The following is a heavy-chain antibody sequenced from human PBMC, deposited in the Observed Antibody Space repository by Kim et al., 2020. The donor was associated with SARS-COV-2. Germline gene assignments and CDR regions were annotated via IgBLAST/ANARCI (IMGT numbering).Heavy chain of an antibody. V-gene: IGHV1-24*01. D-gene: IGHD3-22*01. J-gene: IGHJ3*02. CDR1: GDSVTELP. Sequence: ASVKVSCKVSGDSVTELPMHWVRQAPRKGLEWMGAFDPRKGEAIYAQQFQGRVNMTEDTSTDTAYMELTSLRFDDTAVYYCATDPDSAGYYLPLDIWGQGTMFIVSS. CDR2: FDPRKGEA. CDR3: ATDPDSAGYYLPLDI.